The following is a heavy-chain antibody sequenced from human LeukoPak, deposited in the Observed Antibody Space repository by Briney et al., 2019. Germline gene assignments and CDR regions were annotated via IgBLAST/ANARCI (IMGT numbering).Heavy chain of an antibody. CDR3: ARSHQRVGIEDY. CDR2: ISSSSSTI. D-gene: IGHD1-26*01. CDR1: GFTFSDYY. Sequence: GGSLRLSCAASGFTFSDYYMSWIRQAPGKGLEWLSYISSSSSTIYYADSVRGRFTISRDNAKNSLYLQINSLGADDTAVYYCARSHQRVGIEDYWGQGTLVTVSS. V-gene: IGHV3-11*04. J-gene: IGHJ4*02.